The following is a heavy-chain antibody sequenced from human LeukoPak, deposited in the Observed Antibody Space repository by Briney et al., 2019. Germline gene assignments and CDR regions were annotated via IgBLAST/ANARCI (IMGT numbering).Heavy chain of an antibody. J-gene: IGHJ5*02. CDR1: GGSISSSIYY. CDR2: IYYSGST. D-gene: IGHD6-19*01. CDR3: ARERMAVAGTNWFDP. Sequence: SETLSLTCTVSGGSISSSIYYWGWIRQPPGKGLEWIGSIYYSGSTYYNPSLKSRVTISVDTSKNQFSLKLSSVTAADTAVYYCARERMAVAGTNWFDPWGQGTLVTVSS. V-gene: IGHV4-39*02.